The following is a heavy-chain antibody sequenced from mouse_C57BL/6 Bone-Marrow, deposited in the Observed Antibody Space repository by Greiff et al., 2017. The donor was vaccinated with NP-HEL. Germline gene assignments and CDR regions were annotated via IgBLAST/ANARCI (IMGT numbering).Heavy chain of an antibody. Sequence: VQLQESGPGLVQPSQSLFLTCSITGFPITSGYYAFVIRPSPGKPLGLMGYISHGGETFYNPSLQSPISITRETSKHQFFLQLNSVTTEDTATYYCAGDSSGYEDFDYWGQGTTLTVSS. CDR2: ISHGGET. V-gene: IGHV12-3*01. D-gene: IGHD3-2*02. CDR1: GFPITSGYY. CDR3: AGDSSGYEDFDY. J-gene: IGHJ2*01.